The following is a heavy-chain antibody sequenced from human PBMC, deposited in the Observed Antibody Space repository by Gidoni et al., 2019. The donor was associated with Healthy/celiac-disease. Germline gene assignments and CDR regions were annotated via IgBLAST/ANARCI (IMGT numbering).Heavy chain of an antibody. CDR1: GFTFSSYS. CDR3: ARGSRAKGEMATIA. D-gene: IGHD5-12*01. V-gene: IGHV3-21*01. J-gene: IGHJ5*02. Sequence: EVQLVESGGGLVKPGGSLRLSCAASGFTFSSYSMNWVRQAPGKGLEWVSSISSSSSYIYYADSVKGRFTISRDNAKNSLYLQMNSLRAEDTAVYYCARGSRAKGEMATIAWGQGTLVTVSS. CDR2: ISSSSSYI.